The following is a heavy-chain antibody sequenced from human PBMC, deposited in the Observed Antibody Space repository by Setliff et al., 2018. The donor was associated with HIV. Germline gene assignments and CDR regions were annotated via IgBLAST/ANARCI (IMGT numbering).Heavy chain of an antibody. CDR3: AKDRNFPNDVFDT. Sequence: GGSLRLSCTTSGFRFRDYAMNWVRQAPGKGLEWVSGISSDGTTTYYVDSVKGRFTISRDSSKNTLHLQMNSLKAEDTAVYYCAKDRNFPNDVFDTWGQGTMVTVSS. CDR2: ISSDGTTT. V-gene: IGHV3-23*01. CDR1: GFRFRDYA. J-gene: IGHJ3*02.